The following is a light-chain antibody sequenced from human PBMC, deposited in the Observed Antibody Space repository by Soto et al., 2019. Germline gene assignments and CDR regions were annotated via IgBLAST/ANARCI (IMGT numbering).Light chain of an antibody. J-gene: IGLJ2*01. Sequence: QSVLTQPPSASAPPGQRVTISCSGSTSNIGSNAVNWYQQLPGTAPKLLIYANTQRPSGVPDRFSGSKSGTSASLAISGLQSADESTYYCATWDDSLNVWLFGGGTKLTVL. V-gene: IGLV1-44*01. CDR2: ANT. CDR1: TSNIGSNA. CDR3: ATWDDSLNVWL.